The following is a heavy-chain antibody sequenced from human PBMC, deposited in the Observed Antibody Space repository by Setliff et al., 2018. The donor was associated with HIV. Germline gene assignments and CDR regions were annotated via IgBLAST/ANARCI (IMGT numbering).Heavy chain of an antibody. Sequence: SETLSLTCTVTGGSISTNNFYWGWIRQPPGKGLQWIGSIYFTGDSYYDPSLKSRVTTSVDTSNNQFSLILSPVTAADTAVYYCATDSGSHDAFDIWGQGTMVTVSS. CDR1: GGSISTNNFY. V-gene: IGHV4-39*01. CDR2: IYFTGDS. CDR3: ATDSGSHDAFDI. J-gene: IGHJ3*02. D-gene: IGHD1-26*01.